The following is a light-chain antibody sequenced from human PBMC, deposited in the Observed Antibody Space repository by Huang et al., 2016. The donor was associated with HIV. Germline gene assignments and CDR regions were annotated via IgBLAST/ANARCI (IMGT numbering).Light chain of an antibody. CDR3: MQSLQTELT. CDR1: QSLLHSNGYNY. Sequence: DIVMTQSPRSLPVTPGEPASISCRSSQSLLHSNGYNYLDWYLQKPGQSPQLLIYLGSNRASGVSDRFTGSGSGTDFTLRISRVEAEDVGIYYCMQSLQTELTFGGGTRVGIK. J-gene: IGKJ4*01. CDR2: LGS. V-gene: IGKV2-28*01.